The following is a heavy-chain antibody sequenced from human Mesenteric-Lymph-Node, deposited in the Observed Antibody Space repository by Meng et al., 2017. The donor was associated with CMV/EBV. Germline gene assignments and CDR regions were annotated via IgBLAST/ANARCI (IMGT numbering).Heavy chain of an antibody. Sequence: GDSVACNSAAWNWIRQSPSRGLEWLGRTYYRSKWYNDYAVSVKSRVTINPDTSKNQFSLQLNSVTLEDTAVYYCARGSSSWPYYFDYWGQGTLVTVSS. CDR3: ARGSSSWPYYFDY. CDR1: GDSVACNSAA. V-gene: IGHV6-1*01. J-gene: IGHJ4*02. CDR2: TYYRSKWYN. D-gene: IGHD6-13*01.